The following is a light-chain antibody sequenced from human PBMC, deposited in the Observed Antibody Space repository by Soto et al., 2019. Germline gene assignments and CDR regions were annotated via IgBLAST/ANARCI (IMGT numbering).Light chain of an antibody. CDR3: QQYDDLPFT. CDR2: DAS. V-gene: IGKV1-33*01. Sequence: DIQMTQSPSSLSASVGDRVTITCQASQAIGNYLTWYQQKPGKAPKLLIYDASNLETGVPSRFSGSGSWTDFTFTINSLQPEDIATYYCQQYDDLPFTFGGGTKVEIK. J-gene: IGKJ4*01. CDR1: QAIGNY.